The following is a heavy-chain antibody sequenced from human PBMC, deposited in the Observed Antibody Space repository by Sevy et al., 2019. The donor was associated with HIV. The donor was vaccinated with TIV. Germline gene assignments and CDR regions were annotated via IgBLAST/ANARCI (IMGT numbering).Heavy chain of an antibody. D-gene: IGHD3-10*01. CDR1: GYTFTSYG. V-gene: IGHV1-18*04. CDR3: ARDLGGEGATRRDY. J-gene: IGHJ4*02. Sequence: ASVKVSCKASGYTFTSYGISWVRQAPGQGLEWMGCISAYNGNTNYAQKLQGRVTMTTDTSTSTAYMELRSLRSDDTAVQYCARDLGGEGATRRDYWGQGTLVTVS. CDR2: ISAYNGNT.